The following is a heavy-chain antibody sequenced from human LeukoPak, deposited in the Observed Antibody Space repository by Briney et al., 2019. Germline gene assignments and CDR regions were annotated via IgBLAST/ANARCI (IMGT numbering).Heavy chain of an antibody. D-gene: IGHD4-11*01. CDR2: IYSGGTT. Sequence: SGGSLRLSCAASGFTVSSNYMSWVRQAPGKGLGWVSLIYSGGTTYYADSVKGRFTISRDNSKNTLYLQMNSLRAEDTAVYYCARAGSNYLYFDSWGQGTLVTVSS. J-gene: IGHJ4*02. CDR3: ARAGSNYLYFDS. V-gene: IGHV3-53*01. CDR1: GFTVSSNY.